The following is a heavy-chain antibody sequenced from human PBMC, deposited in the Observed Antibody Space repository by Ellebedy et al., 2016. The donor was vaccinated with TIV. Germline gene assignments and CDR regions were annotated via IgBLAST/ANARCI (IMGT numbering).Heavy chain of an antibody. Sequence: GESLKISCAASGFTFSSYDMSWVRQAPGKGLEWVSAISGSGGSTYYAYSVKGRFTISRDNSKNTLYLQMNSMRAEDTAVYDCARLLVEMGYYYAMDVWGQGTTGTVSS. D-gene: IGHD5-24*01. CDR3: ARLLVEMGYYYAMDV. CDR2: ISGSGGST. J-gene: IGHJ6*02. CDR1: GFTFSSYD. V-gene: IGHV3-23*01.